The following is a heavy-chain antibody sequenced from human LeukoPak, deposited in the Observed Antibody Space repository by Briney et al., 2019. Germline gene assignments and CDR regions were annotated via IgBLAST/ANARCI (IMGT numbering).Heavy chain of an antibody. V-gene: IGHV3-21*01. D-gene: IGHD6-19*01. J-gene: IGHJ4*02. CDR1: GFTFSSYS. CDR2: ISSSSSYI. Sequence: GGSLRLSXAASGFTFSSYSMNWVRQAPGKGLEWVSSISSSSSYIYYADSVKGRFTISRDNAKNSLYLQMNSLRAEDTAVYYCARSQWLATPDYVDYWGQGTLVTVSS. CDR3: ARSQWLATPDYVDY.